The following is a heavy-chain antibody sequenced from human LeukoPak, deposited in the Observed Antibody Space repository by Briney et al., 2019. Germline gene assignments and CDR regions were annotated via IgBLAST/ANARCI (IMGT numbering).Heavy chain of an antibody. J-gene: IGHJ1*01. Sequence: GASVKVSCKASVYTFTSYGISWVRQAPGQGLDWMGWISAYNGNTNYAQKLHGRVTMTTDTSTSTAYMELRSLRSDDTAVYYCARTSAAGDEYFQHWGQGTLVTVSS. D-gene: IGHD6-13*01. CDR2: ISAYNGNT. CDR1: VYTFTSYG. V-gene: IGHV1-18*01. CDR3: ARTSAAGDEYFQH.